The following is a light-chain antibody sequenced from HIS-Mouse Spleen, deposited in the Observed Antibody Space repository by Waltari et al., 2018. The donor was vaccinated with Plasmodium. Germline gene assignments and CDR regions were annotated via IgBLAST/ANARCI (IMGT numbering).Light chain of an antibody. J-gene: IGLJ1*01. Sequence: QSALTQPRSVSGSPGQSVTISCTGTSSDVGGYNYVSWYQQHPGKAPKLMIYDVSKRPSGVPYLFSGSKSGNTASLTISGLQAEDEADYYCCSYAGSYTYVFGTGTKVTVL. CDR1: SSDVGGYNY. CDR3: CSYAGSYTYV. CDR2: DVS. V-gene: IGLV2-11*01.